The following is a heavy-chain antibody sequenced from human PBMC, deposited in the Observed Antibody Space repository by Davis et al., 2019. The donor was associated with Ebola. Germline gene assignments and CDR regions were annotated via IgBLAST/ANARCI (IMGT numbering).Heavy chain of an antibody. J-gene: IGHJ4*02. Sequence: GESLKISCAASGFSFSSHVMRWVRQAPGKGLEWVSTISGTGDSTDYADSVKGRFTISRDNSMNTLYLQMNSLRAEDTAVYYCAKGSVAVALFDYWGQGTLVTVSS. CDR2: ISGTGDST. CDR1: GFSFSSHV. CDR3: AKGSVAVALFDY. D-gene: IGHD6-19*01. V-gene: IGHV3-23*01.